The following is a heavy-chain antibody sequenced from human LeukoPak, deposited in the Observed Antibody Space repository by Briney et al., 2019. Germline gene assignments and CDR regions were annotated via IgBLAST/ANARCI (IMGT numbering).Heavy chain of an antibody. CDR2: IIPIFGTA. J-gene: IGHJ4*02. Sequence: GASVKVSCKASGGTFSYYAISWVRQAPGQGLEWMGGIIPIFGTANYAQKFQGRVTITADESTSTAYMELSSLRSEDTAVYYCARVIRGRSGYDFRGGLDYWGQGTLVTVSS. CDR1: GGTFSYYA. CDR3: ARVIRGRSGYDFRGGLDY. D-gene: IGHD5-12*01. V-gene: IGHV1-69*13.